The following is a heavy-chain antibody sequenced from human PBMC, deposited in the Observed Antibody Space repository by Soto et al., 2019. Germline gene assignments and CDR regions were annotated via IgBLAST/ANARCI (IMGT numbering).Heavy chain of an antibody. V-gene: IGHV1-46*01. Sequence: ASVKVSCKASGYTFTSYYMHWVRQAPGQGLEWMGIINPSGGSTSYAQKFQGRVTMTRDTSTNTVYMELSSLRSEDTAVYYCARARTHYDILTGYPIDAFDIWGQGTMVTVSS. CDR2: INPSGGST. J-gene: IGHJ3*02. D-gene: IGHD3-9*01. CDR1: GYTFTSYY. CDR3: ARARTHYDILTGYPIDAFDI.